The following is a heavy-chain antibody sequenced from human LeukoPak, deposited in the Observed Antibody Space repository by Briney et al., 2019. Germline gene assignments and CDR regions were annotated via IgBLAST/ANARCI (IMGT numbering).Heavy chain of an antibody. CDR2: IYYSGST. CDR1: GGSISSYY. V-gene: IGHV4-59*08. D-gene: IGHD3-10*01. J-gene: IGHJ3*02. CDR3: ASRTMVRGVRLSAFDI. Sequence: SETLSLTCTVSGGSISSYYWSWIRQPPGKGLEWIGYIYYSGSTNCNHFLKSRVTISVDTPKNQFSLKLSSVTAADTAVYYCASRTMVRGVRLSAFDIWGQGTMVTVSS.